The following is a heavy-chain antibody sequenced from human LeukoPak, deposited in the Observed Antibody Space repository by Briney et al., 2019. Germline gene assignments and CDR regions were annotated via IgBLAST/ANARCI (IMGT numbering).Heavy chain of an antibody. CDR2: IYTSGST. V-gene: IGHV4-4*07. D-gene: IGHD2-15*01. CDR3: ARAGYCSGGSCPPYYYYGMDV. Sequence: SETLSLTCTVSGGSTSSYYWSWIRQPAGKGLGWIGRIYTSGSTNYNPSLKSRVTMSVDTSKNQFSLKLSSVTAADTAVYYCARAGYCSGGSCPPYYYYGMDVWGQGTTVTVSS. CDR1: GGSTSSYY. J-gene: IGHJ6*02.